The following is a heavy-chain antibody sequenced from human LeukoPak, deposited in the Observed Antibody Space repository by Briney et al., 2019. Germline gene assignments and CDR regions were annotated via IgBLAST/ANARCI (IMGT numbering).Heavy chain of an antibody. CDR1: GFTFSSYA. J-gene: IGHJ3*02. CDR3: AKQEVGSGWYDAFDS. CDR2: ISGSGDST. V-gene: IGHV3-23*01. D-gene: IGHD6-19*01. Sequence: GGSLRLSCTAFGFTFSSYAMSWVRQAPGMGLQWVSAISGSGDSTYYADSVKGRFTISRDNSKNTLYLQMNSLRAGDTAVHYCAKQEVGSGWYDAFDSWGQGTMVTVSS.